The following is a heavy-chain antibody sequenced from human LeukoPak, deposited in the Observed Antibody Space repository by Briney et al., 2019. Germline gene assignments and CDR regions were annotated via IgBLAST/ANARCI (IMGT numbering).Heavy chain of an antibody. J-gene: IGHJ4*02. V-gene: IGHV1-69*01. CDR3: ASGPLHCSSTSCYIDYFDY. CDR1: GGTFSSYA. D-gene: IGHD2-2*02. Sequence: GSSVKVSCKASGGTFSSYAISWVRQAPGQGLEWMGGIIPIFGTANYAQKFQGRVTITADGSTSTAYMELSSLRSEDTAVYYCASGPLHCSSTSCYIDYFDYWGQGTLVTVSS. CDR2: IIPIFGTA.